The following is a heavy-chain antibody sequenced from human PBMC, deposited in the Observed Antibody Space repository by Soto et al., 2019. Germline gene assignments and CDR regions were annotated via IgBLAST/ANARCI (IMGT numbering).Heavy chain of an antibody. CDR1: GGSISSYY. Sequence: SETLSLTCTVSGGSISSYYWSWIRQPPGKGLEWIGYIYYSGSTNYNPSLKSRVTISVDTSKNQFSLKLSSVTAADTAVYYCARDQEGNTMVRGVIDYYYYYGMDVWGQGTTVTVSS. CDR2: IYYSGST. CDR3: ARDQEGNTMVRGVIDYYYYYGMDV. D-gene: IGHD3-10*01. V-gene: IGHV4-59*01. J-gene: IGHJ6*02.